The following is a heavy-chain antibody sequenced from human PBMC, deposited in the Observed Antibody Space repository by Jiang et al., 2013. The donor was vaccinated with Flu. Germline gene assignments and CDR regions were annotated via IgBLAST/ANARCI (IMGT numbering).Heavy chain of an antibody. V-gene: IGHV5-10-1*01. CDR3: ARDYGSGSPYFDY. D-gene: IGHD3-10*01. Sequence: GAEVKKPGESLKISCKGSGYSFTSYWIGWVRQMPGKGLEWMGRIDPSDSYTNYSPSFQGHVTISADKSISTAYLQWSSLKASDTAMYYCARDYGSGSPYFDYWGQGTLVTVSS. CDR2: IDPSDSYT. CDR1: GYSFTSYW. J-gene: IGHJ4*02.